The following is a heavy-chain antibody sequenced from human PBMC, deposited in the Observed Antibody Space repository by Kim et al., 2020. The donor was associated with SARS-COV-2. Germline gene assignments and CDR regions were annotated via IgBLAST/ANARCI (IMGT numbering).Heavy chain of an antibody. Sequence: YADSVKGRFTSSRDNSKNTLYLQMNSLRAEDTAVYYCARDNCSSTSCVDYWGQGTLVTVSS. V-gene: IGHV3-33*01. D-gene: IGHD2-2*01. CDR3: ARDNCSSTSCVDY. J-gene: IGHJ4*02.